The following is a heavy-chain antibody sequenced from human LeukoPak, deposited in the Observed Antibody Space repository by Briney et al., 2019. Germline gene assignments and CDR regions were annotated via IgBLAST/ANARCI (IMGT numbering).Heavy chain of an antibody. V-gene: IGHV3-23*01. CDR1: GFTFSSYA. CDR3: AKDRGRSVSGTEFDY. CDR2: LASTGSDT. J-gene: IGHJ4*02. D-gene: IGHD6-19*01. Sequence: GSLRLSYAASGFTFSSYAMTWVRQAPGKGLEWVSTLASTGSDTHYADSVKGRFTISRDTSKNTLYLQMDSLRAEDTAIYYCAKDRGRSVSGTEFDYWGQGTLLTVSS.